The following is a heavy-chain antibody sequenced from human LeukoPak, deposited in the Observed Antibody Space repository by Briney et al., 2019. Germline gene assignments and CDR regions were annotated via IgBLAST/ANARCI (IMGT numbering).Heavy chain of an antibody. J-gene: IGHJ6*02. Sequence: SETLSLTCSVSGGSISTYYWSWIRQPPGKGLECIGYIYYTGTTNYNPSLRSRVTMSVDTSRNQFSLRLSSVTAADTAVYYCAREDPQTTVPEGMDVWGHGTTVIVSS. CDR2: IYYTGTT. D-gene: IGHD4-17*01. CDR3: AREDPQTTVPEGMDV. CDR1: GGSISTYY. V-gene: IGHV4-59*01.